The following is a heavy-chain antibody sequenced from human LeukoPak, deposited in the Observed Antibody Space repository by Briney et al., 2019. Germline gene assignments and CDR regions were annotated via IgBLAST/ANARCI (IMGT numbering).Heavy chain of an antibody. CDR3: ARDVVTAIHEY. J-gene: IGHJ4*02. D-gene: IGHD2-21*02. Sequence: ASVNVSCKASGYTFTSYGISWVRQAPGQGLEWVGWISGYNGNTNYAQKFQGRVTMTSDTSTTTAYMELKSLRSDDTAVYYCARDVVTAIHEYWGQGTQVTVSS. CDR1: GYTFTSYG. CDR2: ISGYNGNT. V-gene: IGHV1-18*01.